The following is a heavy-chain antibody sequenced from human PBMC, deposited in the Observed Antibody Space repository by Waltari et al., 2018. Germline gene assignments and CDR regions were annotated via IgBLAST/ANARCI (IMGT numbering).Heavy chain of an antibody. CDR3: AKEPTVTPSDI. D-gene: IGHD4-17*01. CDR1: GFTFDDYA. V-gene: IGHV3-9*01. CDR2: MRWNSGSI. J-gene: IGHJ3*02. Sequence: EVQLVESGGGLVQPGRSLRLSCAASGFTFDDYAMHWVRQAPGKGLEWGSGMRWNSGSIGYADSVKGRFTISRDNAKNSLYLQMNSLRAEDTALYYCAKEPTVTPSDIWGQGTMVTVSS.